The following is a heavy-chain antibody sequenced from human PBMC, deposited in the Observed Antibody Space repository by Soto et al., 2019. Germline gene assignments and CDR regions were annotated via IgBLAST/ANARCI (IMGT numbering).Heavy chain of an antibody. CDR1: GYSISSSNW. CDR2: IYYSGTT. Sequence: KASETLSLTCAVSGYSISSSNWWGWIRQPPGKGLEWIGYIYYSGTTYYNPSLKSRVTMSVDTSKNQFSLKLTSVTAVDTAVYDCARHNYGDYGLDDRGQGTPVTVSS. CDR3: ARHNYGDYGLDD. D-gene: IGHD4-17*01. V-gene: IGHV4-28*01. J-gene: IGHJ6*02.